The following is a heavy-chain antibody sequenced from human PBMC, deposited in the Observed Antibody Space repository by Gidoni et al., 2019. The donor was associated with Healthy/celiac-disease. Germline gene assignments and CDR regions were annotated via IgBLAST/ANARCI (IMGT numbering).Heavy chain of an antibody. Sequence: EVQLLESGGGLVQPGGSLRLSCAASGFTFSSYAMSWVRQSPGKGLEWVSAIGGSDGSTYYADSVKGRFTISRDNSKNTLYLQMNSLRAEDTAVYYCAKVDSAAGTSYFDYWGQGTLVTVSS. CDR2: IGGSDGST. CDR3: AKVDSAAGTSYFDY. CDR1: GFTFSSYA. V-gene: IGHV3-23*01. J-gene: IGHJ4*02. D-gene: IGHD6-13*01.